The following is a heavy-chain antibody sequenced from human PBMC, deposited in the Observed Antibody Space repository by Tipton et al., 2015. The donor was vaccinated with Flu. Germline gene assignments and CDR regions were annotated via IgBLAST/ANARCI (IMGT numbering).Heavy chain of an antibody. CDR3: VRDHSSSSGYLDW. J-gene: IGHJ4*02. Sequence: QLVQSGAEMKKPGASVKVSCKESGYTFTSYNMHWVRQAPGQGLEWMGRISGYSGKADYVQKFQGRVTMTTDTSTSTAYMELSSLTSDDTAVYYCVRDHSSSSGYLDWWGQGTLVIVSS. CDR1: GYTFTSYN. V-gene: IGHV1-18*04. CDR2: ISGYSGKA. D-gene: IGHD2-2*01.